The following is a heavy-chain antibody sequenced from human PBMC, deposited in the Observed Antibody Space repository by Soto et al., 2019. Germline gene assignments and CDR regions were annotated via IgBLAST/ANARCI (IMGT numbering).Heavy chain of an antibody. CDR2: IYWNNNK. D-gene: IGHD2-21*01. J-gene: IGHJ4*02. CDR3: AHGGRYYGGNCFPFDY. Sequence: GLDLEWLALIYWNNNKHYSPSLKNRLTITMDTSKNQVVLTVTNMDSVDTATYYCAHGGRYYGGNCFPFDYWGQGILVTVSS. V-gene: IGHV2-5*01.